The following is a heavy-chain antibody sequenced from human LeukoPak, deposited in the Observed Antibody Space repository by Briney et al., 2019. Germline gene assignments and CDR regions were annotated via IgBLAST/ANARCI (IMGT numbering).Heavy chain of an antibody. D-gene: IGHD3-10*01. CDR2: MNPNSGNT. Sequence: ASVKVSCKASGGTFSSYAISRVRQATGQGLEWMGWMNPNSGNTGYAQKFQGRVTITRNTSISTAYMELSSLRSEDTAVYYCARGLSVLWFGELDPNFDYWGQGTLVTVSS. CDR1: GGTFSSYA. CDR3: ARGLSVLWFGELDPNFDY. V-gene: IGHV1-8*03. J-gene: IGHJ4*02.